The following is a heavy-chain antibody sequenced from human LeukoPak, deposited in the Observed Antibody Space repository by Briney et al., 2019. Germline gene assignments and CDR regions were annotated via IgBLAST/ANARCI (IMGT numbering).Heavy chain of an antibody. CDR3: ARDTKTIAVPLSP. CDR2: ISSSSYI. J-gene: IGHJ5*02. D-gene: IGHD6-19*01. CDR1: GFTFSSYS. V-gene: IGHV3-21*01. Sequence: PGGSLRLSCAASGFTFSSYSMNWVRQAPGKGLEWVSSISSSSYIYYADSVKGRFTISRDNAKNSLYLQMNSLRAEDTAVYYCARDTKTIAVPLSPWGQGTLVTVSS.